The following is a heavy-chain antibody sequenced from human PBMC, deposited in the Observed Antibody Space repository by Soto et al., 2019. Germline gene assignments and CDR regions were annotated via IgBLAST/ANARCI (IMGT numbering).Heavy chain of an antibody. Sequence: EVQLVESGGGLVQPGGSLRLSCAASGFTFSSYSMNWVRQAPGKGLEWVSYISSSSSTIYYADSVKGRFTISRDNAKNSLYLQMNSLRAEDTAVYYCAREQDGSWFDPWGQGTLVTVSS. V-gene: IGHV3-48*01. D-gene: IGHD1-26*01. CDR1: GFTFSSYS. J-gene: IGHJ5*02. CDR2: ISSSSSTI. CDR3: AREQDGSWFDP.